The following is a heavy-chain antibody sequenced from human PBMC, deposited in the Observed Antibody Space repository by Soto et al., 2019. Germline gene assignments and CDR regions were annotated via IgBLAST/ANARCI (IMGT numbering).Heavy chain of an antibody. CDR1: GDSINSDKYY. CDR3: ARLEGLATISYYFDF. D-gene: IGHD3-9*01. Sequence: SVTLSLTCSVSGDSINSDKYYWGWIRQPPGKGLEWIGSIYYRGNTYYNPSLQTRVTISLDKSKSQFSLKLTSVTAADSAVYFCARLEGLATISYYFDFWSQGALVTVSS. V-gene: IGHV4-39*01. CDR2: IYYRGNT. J-gene: IGHJ4*02.